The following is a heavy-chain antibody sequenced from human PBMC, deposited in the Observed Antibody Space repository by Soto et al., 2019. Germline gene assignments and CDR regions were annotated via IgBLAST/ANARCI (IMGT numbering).Heavy chain of an antibody. D-gene: IGHD2-2*01. CDR1: GGTFSSYA. V-gene: IGHV1-69*13. Sequence: SVKVSCKASGGTFSSYAISWVRQAPGQGLEWMGGIIPIFGTANYAQKFQGRVTITADESTSTAYMELSSLRSEDTAVYYCARDIVVVPAAISYYYYGMAVWGQGTTVTVSS. J-gene: IGHJ6*02. CDR3: ARDIVVVPAAISYYYYGMAV. CDR2: IIPIFGTA.